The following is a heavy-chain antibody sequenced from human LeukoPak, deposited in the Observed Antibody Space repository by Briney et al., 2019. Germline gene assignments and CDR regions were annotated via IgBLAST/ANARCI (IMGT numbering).Heavy chain of an antibody. CDR1: GFSLSTSGMC. J-gene: IGHJ4*02. CDR2: IDWDDDK. CDR3: ARSVSGWGNFDY. V-gene: IGHV2-70*11. D-gene: IGHD6-19*01. Sequence: ESGPTLVNPTQTLTLTCTFSGFSLSTSGMCVSWIRQPPGKALEWLARIDWDDDKYYSISLKTRLTISKDTSKNQVVLTMTNMDPVDTATYYCARSVSGWGNFDYWGQGTLVTVSS.